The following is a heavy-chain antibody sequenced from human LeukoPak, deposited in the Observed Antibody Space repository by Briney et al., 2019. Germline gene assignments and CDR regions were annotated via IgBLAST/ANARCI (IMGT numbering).Heavy chain of an antibody. J-gene: IGHJ4*02. V-gene: IGHV4-34*01. CDR2: INHSGST. Sequence: SETLSLTCAVYGGSFSGDYWSWIRQPPGKGLEWIGEINHSGSTNYNPSLKSRVTISVDTSKNQFSLKLSSVTAADTAVYYCARGPIVGATPPYFDYWGQGTLVTVSS. CDR3: ARGPIVGATPPYFDY. CDR1: GGSFSGDY. D-gene: IGHD1-26*01.